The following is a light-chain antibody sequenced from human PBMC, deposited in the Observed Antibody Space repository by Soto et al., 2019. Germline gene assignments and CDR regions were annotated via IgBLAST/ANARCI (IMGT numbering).Light chain of an antibody. V-gene: IGKV2-30*02. Sequence: DXXXXXSXLXLPXXXXXXAXXXCRSSQSLVHSDGNTYLSWFQQRPGQSPRRLIYKVSKRDSGVPDRFSGSGSGTDFTLKISRVEAEDVGIYYCMQGTHSYTFGQGTRLDTK. CDR3: MQGTHSYT. CDR1: QSLVHSDGNTY. CDR2: KVS. J-gene: IGKJ2*01.